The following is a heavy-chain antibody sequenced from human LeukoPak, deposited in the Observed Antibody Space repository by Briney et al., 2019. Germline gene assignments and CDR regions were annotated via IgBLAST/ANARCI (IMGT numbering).Heavy chain of an antibody. CDR2: IYYSGST. Sequence: SETLSLTCTVSGGSVSSGSYYWSWIRQPPGKGLEWIGYIYYSGSTNYNPSLKSRVTISVDTSKNQFSLKLSSVTAADTAVYYCARGTLDSGSWYVIFRDFDYWGQGTLVTVSS. D-gene: IGHD6-13*01. J-gene: IGHJ4*02. V-gene: IGHV4-61*01. CDR1: GGSVSSGSYY. CDR3: ARGTLDSGSWYVIFRDFDY.